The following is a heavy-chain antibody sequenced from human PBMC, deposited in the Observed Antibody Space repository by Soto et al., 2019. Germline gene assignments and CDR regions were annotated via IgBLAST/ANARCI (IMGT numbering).Heavy chain of an antibody. CDR2: IWFDGNKQ. D-gene: IGHD3-10*01. CDR1: GFTFGNYG. J-gene: IGHJ4*02. V-gene: IGHV3-33*01. Sequence: GGSLRLSCAASGFTFGNYGMHWVRQAPGKGLEWVAVIWFDGNKQHYADSVKGRFTISRDNSKNTLYVQMTSLRAEDTAVYYCTRAAWFPYLSFYWGQGALVTVSS. CDR3: TRAAWFPYLSFY.